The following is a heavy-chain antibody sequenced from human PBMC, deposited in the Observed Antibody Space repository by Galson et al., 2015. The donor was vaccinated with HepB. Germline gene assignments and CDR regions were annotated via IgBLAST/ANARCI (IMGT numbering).Heavy chain of an antibody. CDR2: IGVRGTT. CDR1: GFTFSRLG. Sequence: SLRLSCAASGFTFSRLGMTWVRQAPGKGLECVSAIGVRGTTDYAESVKGRFTISRDNSKNMLYLQMNYLRAEDTAVYYCAKGTTDIDYWGQGTLVTVSS. D-gene: IGHD1-1*01. J-gene: IGHJ4*02. V-gene: IGHV3-23*01. CDR3: AKGTTDIDY.